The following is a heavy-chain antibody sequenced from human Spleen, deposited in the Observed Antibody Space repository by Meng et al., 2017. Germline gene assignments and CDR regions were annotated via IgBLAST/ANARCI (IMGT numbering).Heavy chain of an antibody. CDR2: IYHSGCS. CDR1: GGSFSGYH. CDR3: ARGPPYNA. Sequence: HVQLHQWGAGLLKPSETLSLTCGVYGGSFSGYHWSWIRQPPGKGLEWIGEIYHSGCSNYCPSFKSRVSMSTGTSKNQFSLKVNSVTAADMAVYYCARGPPYNAWGQGILVTVSS. D-gene: IGHD1-14*01. V-gene: IGHV4-34*01. J-gene: IGHJ4*02.